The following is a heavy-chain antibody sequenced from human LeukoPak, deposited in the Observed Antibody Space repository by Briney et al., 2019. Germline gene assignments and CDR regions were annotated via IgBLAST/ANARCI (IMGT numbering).Heavy chain of an antibody. CDR3: ARVLRYCSGGNCYSGGLGYMDV. J-gene: IGHJ6*03. CDR1: GFTFSDYN. Sequence: GGSLRLSCAASGFTFSDYNMRWIRQAPGKGLEWVSSISRSGSTKYYADSVKGRFTISRDNAKNSLFLQMNSLRAEDTAVYYCARVLRYCSGGNCYSGGLGYMDVWGKGTTVTVSS. D-gene: IGHD2-15*01. CDR2: ISRSGSTK. V-gene: IGHV3-11*01.